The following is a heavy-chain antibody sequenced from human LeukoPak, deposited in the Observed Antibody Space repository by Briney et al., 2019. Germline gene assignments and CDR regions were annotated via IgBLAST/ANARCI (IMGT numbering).Heavy chain of an antibody. J-gene: IGHJ4*02. D-gene: IGHD5-18*01. CDR3: ARLDLLGYSYVPSDY. CDR2: IYYSGST. Sequence: SETLSLTCTVSGGSISSSSYYWGWIRQPPGKGLEWIGSIYYSGSTYYNPSLKSRVTISVDTSKNQFSLKLSSVTAADTAVYYCARLDLLGYSYVPSDYWGQGTLVTVSS. V-gene: IGHV4-39*01. CDR1: GGSISSSSYY.